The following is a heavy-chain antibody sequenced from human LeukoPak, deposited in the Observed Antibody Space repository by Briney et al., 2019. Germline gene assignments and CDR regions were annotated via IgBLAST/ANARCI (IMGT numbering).Heavy chain of an antibody. J-gene: IGHJ6*02. CDR2: IIPILGIA. Sequence: ASVKVSCKASGGTFSSYAISWVRQAPGQGLEWMGRIIPILGIANYAQKFQGRVTITADKSTSTAYMKLSSLRSDDTAVYYCARSYPLRYYFGMDVWGLGTTVAVSS. CDR3: ARSYPLRYYFGMDV. D-gene: IGHD4-17*01. CDR1: GGTFSSYA. V-gene: IGHV1-69*04.